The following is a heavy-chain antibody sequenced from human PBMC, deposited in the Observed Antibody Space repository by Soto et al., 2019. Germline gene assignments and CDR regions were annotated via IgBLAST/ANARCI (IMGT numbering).Heavy chain of an antibody. D-gene: IGHD6-13*01. CDR2: IYHSGST. J-gene: IGHJ4*02. CDR3: ARAAMGGSSWPFDY. Sequence: SQPLSQTFNCSGCPISISYWRSWLRQPPGLGLVWIGEIYHSGSTNYNPSLKSRVTISVDKSKNQFSLKLSSVTAADTAVYYCARAAMGGSSWPFDYWGQGTLVTVSS. CDR1: GCPISISYW. V-gene: IGHV4-4*02.